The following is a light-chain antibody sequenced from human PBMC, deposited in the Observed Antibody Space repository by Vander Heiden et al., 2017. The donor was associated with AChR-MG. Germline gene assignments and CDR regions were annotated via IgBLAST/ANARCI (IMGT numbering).Light chain of an antibody. CDR1: NFAVQI. J-gene: IGLJ3*02. V-gene: IGLV3-21*04. CDR3: QVWDSSSDQWV. Sequence: SYALTQPPSVSVAPGKTAPITCWGDNFAVQIVHWYQQKPGQAPVLVIYYDIDRPSGIPERFSGSHSGNTATLTISRVEAGDEADYYCQVWDSSSDQWVFGGGTKLTVL. CDR2: YDI.